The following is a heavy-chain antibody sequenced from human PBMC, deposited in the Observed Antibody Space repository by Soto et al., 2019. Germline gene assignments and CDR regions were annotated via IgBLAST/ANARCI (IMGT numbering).Heavy chain of an antibody. V-gene: IGHV1-69*01. J-gene: IGHJ4*02. CDR1: GGILNNYA. Sequence: QVQLVQSGAEVKKPGSSLKVSCTASGGILNNYAISWLRQAPGQGLEWMGGIITAFGPAIYAQKFQGRVSITADESTQTAHLDLRSLRSEDTAVYYCAAGGSWARLDNWGQGTLVTVSS. D-gene: IGHD6-13*01. CDR2: IITAFGPA. CDR3: AAGGSWARLDN.